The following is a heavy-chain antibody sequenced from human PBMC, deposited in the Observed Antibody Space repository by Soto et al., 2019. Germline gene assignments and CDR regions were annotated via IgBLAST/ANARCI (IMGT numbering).Heavy chain of an antibody. V-gene: IGHV1-46*01. Sequence: ASVKVSCKASGYTFTSYYMHWVRQAPGQGLEWMGIINPSGGSTSYAQKFQGRVTMTRDTSTSTVYMELSSLRSEDTAVYYCARDHYDYVWGSYRYQPNYFDYWGQGTLVTVSS. CDR1: GYTFTSYY. CDR2: INPSGGST. D-gene: IGHD3-16*02. J-gene: IGHJ4*02. CDR3: ARDHYDYVWGSYRYQPNYFDY.